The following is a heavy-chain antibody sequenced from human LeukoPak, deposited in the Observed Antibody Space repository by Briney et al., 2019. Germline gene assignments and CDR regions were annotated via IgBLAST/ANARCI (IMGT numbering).Heavy chain of an antibody. J-gene: IGHJ4*02. D-gene: IGHD3-16*01. CDR2: ISGSGDST. CDR1: EFTFSSYA. V-gene: IGHV3-23*01. Sequence: GGSLRLSCAASEFTFSSYAMSWVRQAPGKGLEWVPAISGSGDSTDYADSVKGRFTISRDNSNNTLYLQMNSLRAEDTAVYYCAKAKGGYYFDYWGQGTLVTVSS. CDR3: AKAKGGYYFDY.